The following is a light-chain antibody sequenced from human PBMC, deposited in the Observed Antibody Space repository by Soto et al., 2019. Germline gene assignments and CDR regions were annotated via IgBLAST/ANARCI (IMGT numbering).Light chain of an antibody. CDR3: QQYNNWPLT. V-gene: IGKV3-15*01. CDR1: QSVSGN. CDR2: GSS. Sequence: EIVMTQSPATLSVSLGERATLSCRASQSVSGNLAWFQQRPGQAPRLLIYGSSTRATGIPARFRGSKSGAEFTLTISSLQSEDFAVYYCQQYNNWPLTFGRGTRVEI. J-gene: IGKJ4*01.